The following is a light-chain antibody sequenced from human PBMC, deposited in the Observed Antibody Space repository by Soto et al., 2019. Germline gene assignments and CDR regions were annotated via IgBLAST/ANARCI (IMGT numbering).Light chain of an antibody. CDR1: QGIRNF. V-gene: IGKV1-27*01. Sequence: DIQMTQSPTSLSASVGDRVTITCRASQGIRNFVAWYQQKPGKAPKLLIYAVSTMQSGVPSRFSGSGSGTAFTLTINSLQPEDVATYSCQQDSSVPVFGPGTKVDIK. J-gene: IGKJ3*01. CDR3: QQDSSVPV. CDR2: AVS.